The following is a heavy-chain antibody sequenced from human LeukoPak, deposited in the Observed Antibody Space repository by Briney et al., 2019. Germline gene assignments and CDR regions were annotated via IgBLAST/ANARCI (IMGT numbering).Heavy chain of an antibody. D-gene: IGHD3-10*01. CDR2: ITPSSTYI. J-gene: IGHJ5*02. V-gene: IGHV3-21*01. Sequence: GGSLRLSCAASGFTFSDYSMTWVRQAPGKGLEWVSSITPSSTYIYYADSVKVRFTISRDNAKNSLFLQMTSLRAEDTAVYYCAKGGSGGRSSFDPWGQGTLVTVSS. CDR3: AKGGSGGRSSFDP. CDR1: GFTFSDYS.